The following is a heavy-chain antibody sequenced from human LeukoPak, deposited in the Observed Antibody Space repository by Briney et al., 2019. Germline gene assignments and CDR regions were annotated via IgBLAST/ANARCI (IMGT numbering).Heavy chain of an antibody. V-gene: IGHV4-34*01. D-gene: IGHD4-17*01. CDR3: ARTPDGEFDY. Sequence: SETLSLTCAVYGGSSSGYYWSWIRQPPGKGLEWIGEINHSGSTNYNPALKSRVTISVDTSKHQFSLKLTSVTAADTAAYYCARTPDGEFDYWGQGTLVTVSS. J-gene: IGHJ4*02. CDR1: GGSSSGYY. CDR2: INHSGST.